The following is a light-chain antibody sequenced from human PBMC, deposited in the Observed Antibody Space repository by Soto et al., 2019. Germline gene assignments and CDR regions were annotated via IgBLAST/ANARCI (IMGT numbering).Light chain of an antibody. CDR3: ETWDSNTRV. CDR1: SGHSSYI. Sequence: SWAQSALGSSVKLTCTLSSGHSSYIIAWHQQQPGKAPRYLMKLEGSGSYNKGSGVPDRFSGSSSGADRYLTISNLQSEDEADYYCETWDSNTRVFCGGTKLTVL. J-gene: IGLJ3*02. CDR2: LEGSGSY. V-gene: IGLV4-60*03.